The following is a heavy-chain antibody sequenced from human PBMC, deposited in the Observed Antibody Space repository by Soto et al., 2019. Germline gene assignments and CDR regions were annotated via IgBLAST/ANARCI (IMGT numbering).Heavy chain of an antibody. CDR3: ARDPGIQLWLNYYYYGMDV. CDR1: GYTFTSYG. D-gene: IGHD5-18*01. CDR2: ISAYNGNT. Sequence: ASVKVSCKASGYTFTSYGISWLRQAPGQGLEWMGWISAYNGNTNYAQKLQGRVTMTTDTSTSTAYMELRSLRSDDTAVYYCARDPGIQLWLNYYYYGMDVWGQGTTVTV. V-gene: IGHV1-18*04. J-gene: IGHJ6*02.